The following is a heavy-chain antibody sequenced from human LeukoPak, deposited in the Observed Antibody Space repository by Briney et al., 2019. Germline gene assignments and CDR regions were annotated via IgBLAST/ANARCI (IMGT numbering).Heavy chain of an antibody. D-gene: IGHD3-3*02. CDR1: GFTFSNYR. V-gene: IGHV3-7*04. CDR3: ARDSQHLNFDH. J-gene: IGHJ4*02. Sequence: PGGSLRLSCAASGFTFSNYRMNWVRQAPGKGLEWVANIKEDGSEKYYVDSVKGRFTISRDNAKNSLYLQMDSLRAEDTAVYYCARDSQHLNFDHWGQGTLVTVSS. CDR2: IKEDGSEK.